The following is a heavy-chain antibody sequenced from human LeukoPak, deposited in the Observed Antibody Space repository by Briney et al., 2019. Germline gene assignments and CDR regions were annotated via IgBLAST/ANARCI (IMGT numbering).Heavy chain of an antibody. J-gene: IGHJ4*02. D-gene: IGHD6-13*01. CDR2: INPNSGGT. V-gene: IGHV1-2*06. Sequence: ASVKVSCKASGYTFTGYYMHWVRQAPGQGLEWMGRINPNSGGTNYAQKCQGRVTMTRDTSISTAYMELSRLRSDDTAVYYCARAKGVVAAAGTTYNYWGQGTLVTVSS. CDR3: ARAKGVVAAAGTTYNY. CDR1: GYTFTGYY.